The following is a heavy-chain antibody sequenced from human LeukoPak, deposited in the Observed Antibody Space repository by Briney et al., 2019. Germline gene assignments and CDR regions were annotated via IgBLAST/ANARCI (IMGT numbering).Heavy chain of an antibody. J-gene: IGHJ6*03. Sequence: ASVKVSCKASGYTFTSYYIHWVRQAPGQGLEWLGWINPNTGVTKYAQKLQGRVTMTRDTSISTAYMELSRLRSDDTAVYYCARDAIAAAGTQLPYYYYYMDVWGKGTTVTISS. V-gene: IGHV1-2*02. CDR1: GYTFTSYY. D-gene: IGHD6-13*01. CDR2: INPNTGVT. CDR3: ARDAIAAAGTQLPYYYYYMDV.